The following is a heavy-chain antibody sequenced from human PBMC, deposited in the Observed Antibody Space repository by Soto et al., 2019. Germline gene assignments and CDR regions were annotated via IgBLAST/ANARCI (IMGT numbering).Heavy chain of an antibody. CDR3: ARLNNGDYEWYYYYYMDV. Sequence: SETLSLTCTVSGGSISSYYWSWIRQPPGKGLEWIGYIYYSGSTNYNPSLKSRVTISVDTSKNQFSLKLSSVTAADTAVYYCARLNNGDYEWYYYYYMDVWGKGTTVTVSS. CDR1: GGSISSYY. D-gene: IGHD4-17*01. V-gene: IGHV4-59*08. CDR2: IYYSGST. J-gene: IGHJ6*03.